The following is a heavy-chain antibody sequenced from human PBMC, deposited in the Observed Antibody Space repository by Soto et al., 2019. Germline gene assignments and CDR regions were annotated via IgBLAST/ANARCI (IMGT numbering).Heavy chain of an antibody. D-gene: IGHD6-13*01. V-gene: IGHV3-23*01. Sequence: GGSLRLSCAASGFTFSSYAMSWVRQAPGKGLEWVSTISGSGGSTYYADSVKGRLTISRDNSKNTLYLQMNSLRAEDAAVYYGEKTAAGGTWYFDLWGRGTMVTVSS. CDR2: ISGSGGST. CDR3: EKTAAGGTWYFDL. CDR1: GFTFSSYA. J-gene: IGHJ2*01.